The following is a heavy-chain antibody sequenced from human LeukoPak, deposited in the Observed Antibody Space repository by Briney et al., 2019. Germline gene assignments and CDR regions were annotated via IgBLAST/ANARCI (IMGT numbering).Heavy chain of an antibody. CDR1: GFTFSSYA. D-gene: IGHD2-21*02. CDR2: ISGIGGST. CDR3: AKVKYCGGDCFERFDY. V-gene: IGHV3-23*01. J-gene: IGHJ4*02. Sequence: GGSLRLSCAASGFTFSSYAMSWVRQAPGKGLEWVSAISGIGGSTYYADSVKGRFTISRDNSKNTLYLQMNSLRAEDTAVYYCAKVKYCGGDCFERFDYWGQGTLVTVSS.